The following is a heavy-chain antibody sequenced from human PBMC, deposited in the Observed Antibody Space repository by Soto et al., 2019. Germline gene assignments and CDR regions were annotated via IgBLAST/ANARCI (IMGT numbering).Heavy chain of an antibody. CDR3: TRGALGFDY. CDR2: IGTAGDT. D-gene: IGHD7-27*01. J-gene: IGHJ4*02. Sequence: EVQLVESGGGVVQPGGSLRLSCAASGFTFNTYDIHWVRQPTGKGLEWVSTIGTAGDTYYAGSVKGRFTISRENAKNSLYLQMNSLRAGDTAVYYCTRGALGFDYWGQGTLVTVSS. CDR1: GFTFNTYD. V-gene: IGHV3-13*01.